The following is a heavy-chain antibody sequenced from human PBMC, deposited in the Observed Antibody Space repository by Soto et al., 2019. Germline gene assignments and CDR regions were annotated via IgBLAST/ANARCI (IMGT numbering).Heavy chain of an antibody. CDR2: ISAYNGNT. D-gene: IGHD1-26*01. Sequence: ASVKVSCKASGYTFTSYGISWVRQAPGQGLEWMGWISAYNGNTNYAQKLQGRVTMTTDTSTSTAYMELRSLRSDDTAVYYCRANSGSPTDDAFDIWGQGTMVTVSS. V-gene: IGHV1-18*01. CDR1: GYTFTSYG. J-gene: IGHJ3*02. CDR3: RANSGSPTDDAFDI.